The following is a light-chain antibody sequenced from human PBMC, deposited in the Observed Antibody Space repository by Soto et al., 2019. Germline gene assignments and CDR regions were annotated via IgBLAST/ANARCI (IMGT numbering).Light chain of an antibody. V-gene: IGKV3-15*01. J-gene: IGKJ1*01. Sequence: EIVVTQSPATLSVSPGERATLSCRVSQSVNGHLAWYQQRPGQAPSLLIYGTSTRATDVPLRFSCGGSGTEFTITISSLQSEDFAVYFCHQYFDWPRGTFGQGTKIEI. CDR1: QSVNGH. CDR2: GTS. CDR3: HQYFDWPRGT.